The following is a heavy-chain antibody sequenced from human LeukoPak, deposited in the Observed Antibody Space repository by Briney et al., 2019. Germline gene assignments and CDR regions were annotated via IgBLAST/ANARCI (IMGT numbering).Heavy chain of an antibody. Sequence: GGSLRLSCAVSGFTFSSYAMSWVRQAPGRGLEWVSAISGSSVSTYYADSVKGRFTISRDNSKNTLYLQMNSLRAEDTAVYYCAKSDYCGGDCLFGSLSTALNYWGQGTLVTVSS. CDR2: ISGSSVST. J-gene: IGHJ4*02. CDR1: GFTFSSYA. D-gene: IGHD2-21*02. CDR3: AKSDYCGGDCLFGSLSTALNY. V-gene: IGHV3-23*01.